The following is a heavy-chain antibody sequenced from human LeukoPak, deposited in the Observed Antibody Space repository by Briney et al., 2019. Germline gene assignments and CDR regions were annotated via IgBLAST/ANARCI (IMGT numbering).Heavy chain of an antibody. CDR1: GYIFANYW. CDR2: IFPGDSEI. D-gene: IGHD2-2*02. CDR3: ARLRYCSSTSCYSRGMDV. Sequence: GESLKISCKGSGYIFANYWIAWVRQMPGKGLEWMGTIFPGDSEIRYSPSFQGQVTISADRSISTAYLQWSSLEASDTAMYYCARLRYCSSTSCYSRGMDVWGQGTTVTVSS. J-gene: IGHJ6*02. V-gene: IGHV5-51*01.